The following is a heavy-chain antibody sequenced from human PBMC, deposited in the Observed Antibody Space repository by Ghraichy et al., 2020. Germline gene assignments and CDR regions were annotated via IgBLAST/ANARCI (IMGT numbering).Heavy chain of an antibody. CDR2: ISSSSSTI. J-gene: IGHJ6*02. CDR3: ARDPRGLRFLEWFYGYYGMDV. CDR1: GFTYSSYS. V-gene: IGHV3-48*02. Sequence: GKSLNISCAASGFTYSSYSMNWVRQAPGKGLEWVSYISSSSSTIYYADSMKGRFTISRDNAKNSLYLQMNSLRDEDTAVYYCARDPRGLRFLEWFYGYYGMDVWGQGTTVTVSS. D-gene: IGHD3-3*01.